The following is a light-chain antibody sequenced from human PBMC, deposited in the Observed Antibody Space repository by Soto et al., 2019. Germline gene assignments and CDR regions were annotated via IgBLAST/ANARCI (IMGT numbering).Light chain of an antibody. CDR2: EVS. V-gene: IGLV2-14*01. CDR3: SSYTSSSPWV. J-gene: IGLJ3*02. Sequence: QSALTQPASVSGSPGQSITISCTGTSSDVGGYNYVSCYQQHPGKAPKLMIYEVSNRPSGVSNRFSGSKSGNTASLTISGLQAEDEADYYCSSYTSSSPWVFGGGTKLTVL. CDR1: SSDVGGYNY.